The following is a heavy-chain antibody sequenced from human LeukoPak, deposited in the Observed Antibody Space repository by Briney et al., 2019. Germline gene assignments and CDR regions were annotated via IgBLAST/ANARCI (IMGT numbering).Heavy chain of an antibody. J-gene: IGHJ5*02. CDR3: ARHAYSSSSWFDP. D-gene: IGHD6-6*01. CDR2: IYTSGST. CDR1: GGSISSYY. V-gene: IGHV4-4*09. Sequence: SETLSLTCTVSGGSISSYYWSWVRQPPGKGRDWIGYIYTSGSTNYHPSLKSRVTISVDTSKNQFSLKLSSVTAADTAVYYCARHAYSSSSWFDPWGQGTLVTVSS.